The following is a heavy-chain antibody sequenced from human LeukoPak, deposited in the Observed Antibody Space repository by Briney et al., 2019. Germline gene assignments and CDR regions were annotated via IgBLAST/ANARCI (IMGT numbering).Heavy chain of an antibody. CDR2: IYYSGDT. J-gene: IGHJ3*02. V-gene: IGHV4-59*11. CDR3: LLRHDAFDI. Sequence: SETLSLICTVSGGSINNHYWTWIRQPPGKGLEWIGYIYYSGDTNYSPSLTSRVTISLDTSKNQFSLKLSSVTAADTAVYYCLLRHDAFDIWGQGTMVTVSS. CDR1: GGSINNHY.